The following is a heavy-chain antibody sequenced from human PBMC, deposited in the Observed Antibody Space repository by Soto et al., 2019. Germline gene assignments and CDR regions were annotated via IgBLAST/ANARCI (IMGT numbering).Heavy chain of an antibody. V-gene: IGHV5-51*01. CDR2: IYPGDSDT. CDR3: ARHDNVDISYGSGSHIDY. J-gene: IGHJ4*02. Sequence: EVQLVQSGAEVKKPGESLKISCKGSGYSFTSYWIGWLRQMPGKGLEWMGIIYPGDSDTRYSPSFQGQVTISADKSISTAYLQWSSPKAADTARYYCARHDNVDISYGSGSHIDYWGQGTLVTVSS. D-gene: IGHD3-10*01. CDR1: GYSFTSYW.